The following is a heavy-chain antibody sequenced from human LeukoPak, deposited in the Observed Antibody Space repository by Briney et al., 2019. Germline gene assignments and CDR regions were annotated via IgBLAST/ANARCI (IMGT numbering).Heavy chain of an antibody. D-gene: IGHD3-22*01. CDR1: GGTFSSYA. CDR2: IIPIFGTA. V-gene: IGHV1-69*13. CDR3: AREGDYYDSSGYSAYYFDY. J-gene: IGHJ4*02. Sequence: SVKVSCKASGGTFSSYAISWVRQAPGQGLEWMGGIIPIFGTANYVQKFQGRVTITADESTSTAYMELSSLRSEDTAVYYCAREGDYYDSSGYSAYYFDYWGQGTLVTVSS.